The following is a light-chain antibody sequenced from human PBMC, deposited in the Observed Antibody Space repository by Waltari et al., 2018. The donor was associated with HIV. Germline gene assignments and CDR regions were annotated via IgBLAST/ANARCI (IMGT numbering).Light chain of an antibody. V-gene: IGKV2-30*01. J-gene: IGKJ1*01. CDR3: MQGAHWPPWT. Sequence: DVVLTQSPLSLAVTLGQPASIPCTPSQSLLFGDGNTYLNWFHQRPGQPPRRLIYKVSSRASGVPDRISGSGSGTNFTLNITRVEAGDVGVFYCMQGAHWPPWTFGPGTKVEVK. CDR1: QSLLFGDGNTY. CDR2: KVS.